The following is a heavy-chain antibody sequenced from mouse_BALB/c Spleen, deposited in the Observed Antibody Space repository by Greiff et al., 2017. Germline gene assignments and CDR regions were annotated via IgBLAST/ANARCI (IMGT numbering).Heavy chain of an antibody. J-gene: IGHJ4*01. V-gene: IGHV1-66*01. D-gene: IGHD2-2*01. CDR3: ARYYGYDYYAMDY. CDR1: GYSFTSYY. Sequence: VQLQQSGPELVKPGASVKISCKASGYSFTSYYIHWVKQRPGQGLEWIGWIFPGSGNTKYNEKFKGKATLTADTSSSTAYMQLSSLTSEDSAVYFCARYYGYDYYAMDYWGQGTSVTVSS. CDR2: IFPGSGNT.